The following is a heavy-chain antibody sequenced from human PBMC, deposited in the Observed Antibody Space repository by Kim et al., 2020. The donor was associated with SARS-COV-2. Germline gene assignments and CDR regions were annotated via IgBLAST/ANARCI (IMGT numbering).Heavy chain of an antibody. CDR3: ARATGYGMDV. J-gene: IGHJ6*02. CDR2: GNT. V-gene: IGHV1-3*01. Sequence: GNTNYSQKFQGRVTLTRDTSASTAYMELSSLRSEDTAVYYCARATGYGMDVWGQGTTVTVSS. D-gene: IGHD4-17*01.